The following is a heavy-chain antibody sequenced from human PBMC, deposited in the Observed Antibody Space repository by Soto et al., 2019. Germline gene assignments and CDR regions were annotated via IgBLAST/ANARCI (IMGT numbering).Heavy chain of an antibody. J-gene: IGHJ6*02. Sequence: ASVKVSCKASGYTFTSYYMHWVRQAPGQGLEWMGIINPSGGSTSYAQKFQGRVTMTRDTSTSTVYMELSSLRSEDAAVYYCARLLSGYDSVYYYYGMDVWGQGTTVTVSS. CDR2: INPSGGST. CDR1: GYTFTSYY. CDR3: ARLLSGYDSVYYYYGMDV. D-gene: IGHD5-12*01. V-gene: IGHV1-46*01.